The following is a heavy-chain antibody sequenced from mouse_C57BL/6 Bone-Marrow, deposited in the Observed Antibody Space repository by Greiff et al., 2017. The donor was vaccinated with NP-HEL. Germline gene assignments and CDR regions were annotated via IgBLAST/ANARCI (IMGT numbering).Heavy chain of an antibody. V-gene: IGHV5-12*01. J-gene: IGHJ4*01. Sequence: EVHLVESGGGLVQPGGSLKLSCAASGFTFSDYYMYWVRQTPEKRLEWVAYISNGGGSTYYPDTVKGRFTISRDNAKNTLYLQMSRLKSEDTAMYYCARHYSNYVDYWGQGTSVTVSS. CDR3: ARHYSNYVDY. CDR2: ISNGGGST. D-gene: IGHD2-5*01. CDR1: GFTFSDYY.